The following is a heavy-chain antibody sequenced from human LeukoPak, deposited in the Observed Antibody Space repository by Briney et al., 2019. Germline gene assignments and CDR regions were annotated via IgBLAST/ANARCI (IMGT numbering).Heavy chain of an antibody. CDR1: GDSISSSNSY. J-gene: IGHJ4*02. CDR2: LYYSGSS. CDR3: AREVAAAGTSYGLFDY. D-gene: IGHD6-13*01. V-gene: IGHV4-39*07. Sequence: SETLSLTCTVSGDSISSSNSYRGWIRQPPGKGLEWIGSLYYSGSSYYNPSLKSRVTISVDTSKNQFSLKLSSVTAADTAVYYCAREVAAAGTSYGLFDYWGQGTLVTVSS.